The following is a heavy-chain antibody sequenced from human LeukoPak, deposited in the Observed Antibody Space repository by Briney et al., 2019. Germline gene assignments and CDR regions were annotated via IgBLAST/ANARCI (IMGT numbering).Heavy chain of an antibody. J-gene: IGHJ3*02. Sequence: GGSLRLSCAASGFTFSSYGMHWVRQAPGKGLEWVAVISYEGSNKYYADSVKGRFTISRDNSKNTLYLQMNSLRAEDTAVYYCAKTRLAYCGGDCYSYAFDIWGQGTMVTVSS. CDR2: ISYEGSNK. V-gene: IGHV3-30*18. CDR1: GFTFSSYG. D-gene: IGHD2-21*02. CDR3: AKTRLAYCGGDCYSYAFDI.